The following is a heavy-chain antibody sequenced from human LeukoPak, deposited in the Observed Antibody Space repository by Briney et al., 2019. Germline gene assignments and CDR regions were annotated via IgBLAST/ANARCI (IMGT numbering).Heavy chain of an antibody. Sequence: ASVKVSCKASGYTFTSYGISWVRQAPGQGLEWMGWISAYNGNTNYAQKLQGRVTITTDTSTSTGYMELRSLRSDDTAVYYCARDSSSWYWFDPWGQGTLVTVSS. D-gene: IGHD6-13*01. CDR3: ARDSSSWYWFDP. CDR1: GYTFTSYG. CDR2: ISAYNGNT. J-gene: IGHJ5*02. V-gene: IGHV1-18*01.